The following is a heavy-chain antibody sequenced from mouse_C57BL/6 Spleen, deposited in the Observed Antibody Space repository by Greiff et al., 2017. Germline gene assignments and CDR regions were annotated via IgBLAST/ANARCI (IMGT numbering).Heavy chain of an antibody. CDR1: GYTFTDYE. Sequence: QVQLKESGAELVRPGASVTLSCKASGYTFTDYEMHWVKQTPVHGLEWIGAIDPETGGTAYNQKFKGKAILTADKSSSTAYMELRSLTSEDSAVYYGTRYGTTVVAFDYWGQGTTLTVSS. V-gene: IGHV1-15*01. D-gene: IGHD1-1*01. CDR3: TRYGTTVVAFDY. CDR2: IDPETGGT. J-gene: IGHJ2*01.